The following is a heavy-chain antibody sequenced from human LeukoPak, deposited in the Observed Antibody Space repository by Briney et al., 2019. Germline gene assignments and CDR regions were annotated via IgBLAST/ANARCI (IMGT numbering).Heavy chain of an antibody. D-gene: IGHD7-27*01. V-gene: IGHV3-48*01. CDR1: GFIFSSYW. Sequence: GGSLRLSCAASGFIFSSYWMSWVRQAPGKGLEWVSYIRSRDRTIYYADSVEGRFTISTDNAENSLYLQMNSLRTEDTAVYYCARDHRWGFDYWGRGTLVTVSS. CDR2: IRSRDRTI. J-gene: IGHJ4*02. CDR3: ARDHRWGFDY.